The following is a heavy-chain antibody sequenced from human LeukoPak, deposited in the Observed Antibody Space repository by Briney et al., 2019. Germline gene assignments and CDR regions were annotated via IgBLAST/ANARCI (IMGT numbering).Heavy chain of an antibody. D-gene: IGHD3-10*01. CDR2: IYSGGST. V-gene: IGHV3-53*01. J-gene: IGHJ5*02. CDR3: AKDWVVRGVIMKRIPYNWFDP. CDR1: GFTVSSNY. Sequence: GGSLRLSCAASGFTVSSNYMSWVRQAPGKGLEWVSVIYSGGSTYYADSVKGRFTISRDNSKNTLYLQMNSLRAEDTAVYYCAKDWVVRGVIMKRIPYNWFDPWGQGTLVTVSS.